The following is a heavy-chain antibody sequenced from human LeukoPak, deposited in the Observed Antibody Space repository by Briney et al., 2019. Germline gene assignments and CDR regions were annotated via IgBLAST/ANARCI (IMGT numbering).Heavy chain of an antibody. CDR3: ARQGNWNYYYYMDV. CDR1: GGSISSYY. CDR2: IYTSGST. Sequence: SETLSLTCTVSGGSISSYYWSWIRQPPGKGLEWIGYIYTSGSTNYNPSLKSPLTISVDTSKNQFSLKLSSVTAADTAVYYCARQGNWNYYYYMDVWGKGTTVTVSS. J-gene: IGHJ6*03. D-gene: IGHD1-20*01. V-gene: IGHV4-4*09.